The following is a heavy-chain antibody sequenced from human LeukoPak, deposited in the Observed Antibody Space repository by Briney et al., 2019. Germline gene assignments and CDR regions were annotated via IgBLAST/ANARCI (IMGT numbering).Heavy chain of an antibody. CDR3: ARDTYYYDSSGYYYPGGSDC. Sequence: GGLLRLSCAASGFTFSSYGMSWVRQAPGKGLEWVSYISSGGSTIYYADSVKGRFTISRDNAKNSLYLQMNSLRAEDTAVYYCARDTYYYDSSGYYYPGGSDCWGQGTLVTVSS. CDR1: GFTFSSYG. D-gene: IGHD3-22*01. V-gene: IGHV3-48*04. J-gene: IGHJ4*02. CDR2: ISSGGSTI.